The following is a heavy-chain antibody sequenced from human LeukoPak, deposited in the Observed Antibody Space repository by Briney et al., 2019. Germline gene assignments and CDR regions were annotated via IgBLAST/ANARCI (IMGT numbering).Heavy chain of an antibody. CDR1: GYTFTNYD. Sequence: ASVKVSCKASGYTFTNYDINWVRQATGQGLEWMGWMNPNSGNTGYAQKFQGRVTMTRNTSISTAYMQLSSLRSDDTAVYYCARVPFIVVVVAAKSFDYWGQGTLVTVSS. V-gene: IGHV1-8*01. J-gene: IGHJ4*02. CDR2: MNPNSGNT. D-gene: IGHD2-15*01. CDR3: ARVPFIVVVVAAKSFDY.